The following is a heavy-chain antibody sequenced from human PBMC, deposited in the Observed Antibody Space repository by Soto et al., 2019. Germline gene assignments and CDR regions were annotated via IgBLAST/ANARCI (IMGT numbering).Heavy chain of an antibody. V-gene: IGHV2-70*11. Sequence: SGPTLVNPTQTVTQTFTLSGFSLSTNAMCVSWIRQPPGKALEWLARIDWDGDKYYSTSLKTRLTISKDTSKNQVVLTMTNMDPVDTATYYCARVRRGSYYDSSGYYGYYFDYWGQGTLVTVSS. CDR2: IDWDGDK. CDR3: ARVRRGSYYDSSGYYGYYFDY. D-gene: IGHD3-22*01. CDR1: GFSLSTNAMC. J-gene: IGHJ4*02.